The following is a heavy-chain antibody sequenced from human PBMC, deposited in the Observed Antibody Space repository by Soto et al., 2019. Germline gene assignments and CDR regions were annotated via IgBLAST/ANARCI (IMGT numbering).Heavy chain of an antibody. Sequence: SVKVSCKASGFTFESSVVHWVRQARGQRLEWIGWIVVDTGNTNYAQKVQERVTISRDMSTTTAYMELSSLRSEDTAVYYCASYCSGGSCYSGGEDYWGQGTLVTVSS. V-gene: IGHV1-58*01. J-gene: IGHJ4*02. CDR3: ASYCSGGSCYSGGEDY. D-gene: IGHD2-15*01. CDR2: IVVDTGNT. CDR1: GFTFESSV.